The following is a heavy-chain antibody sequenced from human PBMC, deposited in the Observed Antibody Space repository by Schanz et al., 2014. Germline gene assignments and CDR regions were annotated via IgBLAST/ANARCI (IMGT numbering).Heavy chain of an antibody. CDR3: ARKMKLGVYGGKGHDSIDI. Sequence: EVQLVQSGGGLVQPGGSLRLSCAASGFTFSSHWMHWVRQDPGKGLVWVARINSVGSNTDYADSVTGRFTISRDNAKSTLYLQMNTLRAEDTAVYYCARKMKLGVYGGKGHDSIDICGQGTMVTVSS. CDR1: GFTFSSHW. CDR2: INSVGSNT. J-gene: IGHJ3*02. D-gene: IGHD4-17*01. V-gene: IGHV3-74*01.